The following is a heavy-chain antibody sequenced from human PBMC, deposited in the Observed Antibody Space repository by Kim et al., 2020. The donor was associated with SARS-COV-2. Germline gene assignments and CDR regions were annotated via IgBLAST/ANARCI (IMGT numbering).Heavy chain of an antibody. J-gene: IGHJ4*02. CDR2: IKSKTDDGTA. CDR1: GIPFSNAW. V-gene: IGHV3-15*01. D-gene: IGHD2-2*01. Sequence: GGSLRLSCAVSGIPFSNAWFNWVRQSPGKGLEWVGSIKSKTDDGTADLAAPVKGRFAISRDDSKNTLSLLMNNVETDDSAVYYCTTVSMRWGQGTLVTVSS. CDR3: TTVSMR.